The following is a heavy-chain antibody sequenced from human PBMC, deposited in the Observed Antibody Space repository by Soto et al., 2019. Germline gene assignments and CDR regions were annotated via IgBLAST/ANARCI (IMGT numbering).Heavy chain of an antibody. CDR1: GFKFSNYA. J-gene: IGHJ4*02. CDR2: ISATGGGT. D-gene: IGHD3-16*01. V-gene: IGHV3-23*01. Sequence: GGSLRLSCAASGFKFSNYAMSWVRQAPGKGLEWVSLISATGGGTYYADSVKGRFTISRDNSHNTLYLQVHSLTAEETAVYYCAKDRREGGNSAFYFDFWGQGAQVTVSS. CDR3: AKDRREGGNSAFYFDF.